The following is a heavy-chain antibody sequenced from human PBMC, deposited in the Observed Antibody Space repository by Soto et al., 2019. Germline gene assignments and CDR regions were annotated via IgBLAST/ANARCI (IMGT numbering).Heavy chain of an antibody. J-gene: IGHJ3*02. V-gene: IGHV1-18*04. Sequence: GASVKVSCKATGYTSTSYGISWVRQAPGQGLEWMGWISAYNGNTNYAQKLQGRVTMTTDTSTSTAYMELRSLRSDDTAVYYCARGRITIFGVVMNAFDIWGQGTMVTVSS. D-gene: IGHD3-3*01. CDR3: ARGRITIFGVVMNAFDI. CDR1: GYTSTSYG. CDR2: ISAYNGNT.